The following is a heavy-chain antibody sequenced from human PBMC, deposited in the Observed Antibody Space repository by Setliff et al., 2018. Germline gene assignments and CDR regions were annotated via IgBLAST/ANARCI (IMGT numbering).Heavy chain of an antibody. CDR1: GYSISSGYY. J-gene: IGHJ5*02. V-gene: IGHV4-38-2*01. Sequence: LSLTCAVSGYSISSGYYWGWIRQPPGKGLEWIGIIYHSGSTYYNPSLKSRVTLSVDTSKNQFSLKLSSVTAADTAVYYCARTSGSGSSLLPNFSDPWGQGTLVTVSS. CDR3: ARTSGSGSSLLPNFSDP. D-gene: IGHD3-10*01. CDR2: IYHSGST.